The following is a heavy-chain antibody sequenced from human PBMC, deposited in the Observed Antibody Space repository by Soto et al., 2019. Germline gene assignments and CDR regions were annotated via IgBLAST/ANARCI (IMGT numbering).Heavy chain of an antibody. V-gene: IGHV4-59*01. CDR1: GGSINNYY. CDR2: IHSTGNA. Sequence: SETLSLTCSVSGGSINNYYWSWIRQSPEKGLEWIANIHSTGNAKYDPSLKSRVTISADTSKNQFSLKLSSVTAADTAVYYCAVSPNEFYFDYWGQGSLVTVSS. CDR3: AVSPNEFYFDY. J-gene: IGHJ4*02. D-gene: IGHD1-1*01.